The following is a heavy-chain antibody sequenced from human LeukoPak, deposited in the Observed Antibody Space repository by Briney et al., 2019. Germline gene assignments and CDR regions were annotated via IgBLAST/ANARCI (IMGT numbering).Heavy chain of an antibody. J-gene: IGHJ4*02. Sequence: SQTLSLTCTVSGGSISSGGYYWSWIRQPAGKGPEWIGRIYTSGSTNYNPSLKSRVTMSVDTSKNQFSLKLSSVTAADTAVYYCARAYSSSSGIDYWGQGTLVTVSS. CDR2: IYTSGST. CDR3: ARAYSSSSGIDY. CDR1: GGSISSGGYY. D-gene: IGHD6-6*01. V-gene: IGHV4-61*02.